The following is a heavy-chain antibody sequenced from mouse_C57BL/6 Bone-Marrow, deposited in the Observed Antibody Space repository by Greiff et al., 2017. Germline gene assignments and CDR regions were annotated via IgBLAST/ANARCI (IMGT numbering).Heavy chain of an antibody. V-gene: IGHV1-74*01. J-gene: IGHJ4*01. D-gene: IGHD1-1*01. CDR3: AIAYGYGSGFYYAMDY. CDR1: GYTFTSYW. Sequence: QVQLQQPGAELVKPGASVKVSCKASGYTFTSYWMHWVKQRPGQGLEWIGRIHPSDSDTNSTYKYKGKATLTVDKSSSTAYMQHSRLTTEVSADYYCAIAYGYGSGFYYAMDYWGQGTSVTVSS. CDR2: IHPSDSDT.